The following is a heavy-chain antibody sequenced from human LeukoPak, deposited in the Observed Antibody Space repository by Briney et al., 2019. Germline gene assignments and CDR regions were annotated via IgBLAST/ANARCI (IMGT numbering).Heavy chain of an antibody. J-gene: IGHJ3*02. Sequence: SETLSLTCTVSGDSTSSSTYYWDWIRQAPGKGLEWIGNIYDSGTTHYSPSLKSRVTISGDTSKNQFSLKLNSVTAADTAIYYCATHRRSGSGGSENAFEIWGQGTMVTVSS. V-gene: IGHV4-39*01. CDR3: ATHRRSGSGGSENAFEI. CDR1: GDSTSSSTYY. D-gene: IGHD5-12*01. CDR2: IYDSGTT.